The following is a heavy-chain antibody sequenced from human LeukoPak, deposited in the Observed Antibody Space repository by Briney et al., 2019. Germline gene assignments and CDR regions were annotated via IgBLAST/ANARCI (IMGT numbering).Heavy chain of an antibody. D-gene: IGHD3-22*01. V-gene: IGHV1-8*01. CDR3: ATDYDSSGYYSVAFDI. CDR1: GYTFTSYD. J-gene: IGHJ3*02. Sequence: ASVKVSCKASGYTFTSYDINWVRQATGQGLEWMGWMNPNSGNTGYAQNFQGRVTMTRNSSISTAYMELSSLRSEDTAVYYCATDYDSSGYYSVAFDIWGQGTLVTVSS. CDR2: MNPNSGNT.